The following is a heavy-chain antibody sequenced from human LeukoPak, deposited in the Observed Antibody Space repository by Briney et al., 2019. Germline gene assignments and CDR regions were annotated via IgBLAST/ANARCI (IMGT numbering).Heavy chain of an antibody. V-gene: IGHV3-48*03. CDR1: GFTFSSYE. J-gene: IGHJ4*02. D-gene: IGHD1-26*01. Sequence: PGGSLRLSCAASGFTFSSYEMNWVRQAPGKGLEWVSYISSSGSTIYYADSVKGRFTISRDNAKNSLYLQMNSLRAEDTAVYYCASGAVGAAGARPDYWGQGTLVTVSS. CDR3: ASGAVGAAGARPDY. CDR2: ISSSGSTI.